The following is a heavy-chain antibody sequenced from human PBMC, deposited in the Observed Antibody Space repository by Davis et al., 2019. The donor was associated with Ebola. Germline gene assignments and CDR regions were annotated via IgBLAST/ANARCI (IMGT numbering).Heavy chain of an antibody. CDR2: ISYDGSNK. V-gene: IGHV3-30*18. D-gene: IGHD3-16*01. CDR3: AKDRWGANWFDP. J-gene: IGHJ5*02. Sequence: PGGSLRLSCAASGFTFSSYGMHWVRQAPGKGLEWVAVISYDGSNKYYADSVKGRFTISRDNSKNTLYLQMNSLRAEDTAVYYCAKDRWGANWFDPWGQGTLVTVSS. CDR1: GFTFSSYG.